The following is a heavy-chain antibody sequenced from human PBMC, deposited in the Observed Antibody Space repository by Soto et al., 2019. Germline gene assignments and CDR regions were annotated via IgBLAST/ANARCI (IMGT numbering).Heavy chain of an antibody. CDR2: INPSGGST. CDR1: GYTFTSYY. CDR3: ASPLDDSSGYGGMDV. Sequence: QVQLVQSGAEVKKPGASVKVSCKASGYTFTSYYMHWVRQAPGQGLEWVGIINPSGGSTSYAQKFQGGVTMTSDTPTSTVYMELSSLRSEDTAVYYCASPLDDSSGYGGMDVWGQGTTVTVSS. D-gene: IGHD3-22*01. V-gene: IGHV1-46*01. J-gene: IGHJ6*02.